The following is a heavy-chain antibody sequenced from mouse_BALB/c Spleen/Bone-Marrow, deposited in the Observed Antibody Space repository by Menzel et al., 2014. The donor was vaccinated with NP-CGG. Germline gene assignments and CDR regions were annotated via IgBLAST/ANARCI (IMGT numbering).Heavy chain of an antibody. CDR1: AYTFTSYW. CDR3: ARGYYYGSTYGWYFDV. Sequence: VQLVESGAELARPGASVKLSCKASAYTFTSYWMQWVKQRPGQGLVWIGAIYPGDGDTRYTQKFKGKATLTADKSSSTAYMQLSSLASEDSAVYYCARGYYYGSTYGWYFDVRGAGTTVTVSS. D-gene: IGHD1-1*01. CDR2: IYPGDGDT. J-gene: IGHJ1*01. V-gene: IGHV1-87*01.